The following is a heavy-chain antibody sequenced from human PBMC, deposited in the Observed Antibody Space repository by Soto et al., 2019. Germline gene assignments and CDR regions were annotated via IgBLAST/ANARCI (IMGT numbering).Heavy chain of an antibody. CDR3: ASSISPDL. V-gene: IGHV1-24*01. CDR2: FDPENDEI. J-gene: IGHJ3*01. CDR1: GYTFTSYA. Sequence: GASVKVSCKASGYTFTSYAMHWVRQAPGQRLEWMAGFDPENDEIVYAQDFQGRVTLTEDTSTDTVYMELRNLKSDDTAIYYCASSISPDLWGQGTLVTVSS.